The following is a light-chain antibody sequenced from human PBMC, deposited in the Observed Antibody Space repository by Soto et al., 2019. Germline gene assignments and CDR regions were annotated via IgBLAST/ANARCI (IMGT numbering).Light chain of an antibody. Sequence: DIQMTQSPSSLSASVGDAVSLTCRASRSISNYLNWYQQKPGRTPNLLISGASSLQRGVPSRFSGSGSGTTFTLTITSLQPDDFAIYFCQQSYTAPYTFGPGTKVEIK. J-gene: IGKJ3*01. V-gene: IGKV1-39*01. CDR3: QQSYTAPYT. CDR1: RSISNY. CDR2: GAS.